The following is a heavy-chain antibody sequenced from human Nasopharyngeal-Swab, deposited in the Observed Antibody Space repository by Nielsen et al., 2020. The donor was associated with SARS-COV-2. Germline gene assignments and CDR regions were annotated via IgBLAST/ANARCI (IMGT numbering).Heavy chain of an antibody. Sequence: LVKVSCKASGGTFSSYAISWVRQAPGQGLEWMGRIIPILGIANYAQKFQGRVTITADKSTSTAYMELSSLRSEDTAVYYCARDVGFSAPDWGQGTLVTVSS. CDR3: ARDVGFSAPD. V-gene: IGHV1-69*04. J-gene: IGHJ4*02. CDR2: IIPILGIA. CDR1: GGTFSSYA. D-gene: IGHD3-10*01.